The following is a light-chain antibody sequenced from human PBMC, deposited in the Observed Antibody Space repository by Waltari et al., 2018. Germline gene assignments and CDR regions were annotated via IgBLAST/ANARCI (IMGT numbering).Light chain of an antibody. CDR3: QQYYSTPRT. V-gene: IGKV4-1*01. Sequence: DIVMTQSPESLAVSLGERATINCKSSESVLYSSNNKNHLAWYQQKPGQPPKLLLYWASTRKSGVPDRFSGRASETDFTLTVTSLQAEDVAVYYCQQYYSTPRTFGGGTKVEIK. J-gene: IGKJ4*01. CDR1: ESVLYSSNNKNH. CDR2: WAS.